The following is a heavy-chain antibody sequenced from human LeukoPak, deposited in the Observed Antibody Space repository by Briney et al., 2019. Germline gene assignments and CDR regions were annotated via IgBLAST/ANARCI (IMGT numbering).Heavy chain of an antibody. J-gene: IGHJ4*02. CDR2: VYYSGST. D-gene: IGHD3/OR15-3a*01. CDR1: GFTFSSYE. Sequence: PGGSLRLSCAASGFTFSSYEMNWVRQPPGKGLEWIGSVYYSGSTDYNPSLKSRVTISVDTSKNEFSLKLSSVTAADTAVYYCARQTGSGLFILPGGQGTLVTVSS. V-gene: IGHV4-39*01. CDR3: ARQTGSGLFILP.